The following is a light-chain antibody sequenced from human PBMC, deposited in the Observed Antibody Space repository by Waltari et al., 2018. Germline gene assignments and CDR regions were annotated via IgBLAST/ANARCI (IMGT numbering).Light chain of an antibody. CDR2: GAS. CDR3: QHYVRLPVT. CDR1: QSVSRS. J-gene: IGKJ1*01. Sequence: EIVLTQSPGTLSLSPGKRATFSCRASQSVSRSLAWYQQKSGQAPRLLIYGASSRATGVPDRFSGSGSGTDFSLTISRLEPEDFAVYYCQHYVRLPVTFGQGTKVEIK. V-gene: IGKV3-20*01.